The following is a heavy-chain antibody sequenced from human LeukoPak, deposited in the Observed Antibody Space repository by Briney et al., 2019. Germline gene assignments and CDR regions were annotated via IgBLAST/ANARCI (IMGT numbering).Heavy chain of an antibody. CDR1: GFTVSTNY. D-gene: IGHD3-22*01. CDR3: ARESNSGYYLSY. V-gene: IGHV3-66*01. CDR2: VYSGGRT. Sequence: GGSLRLSCAASGFTVSTNYMSWVRQAPGKGLEWVSVVYSGGRTYYADSVKGRFTISRDNSKDTLYLQMNSLRAEDTAVYYCARESNSGYYLSYWGQGTLVTVSS. J-gene: IGHJ4*02.